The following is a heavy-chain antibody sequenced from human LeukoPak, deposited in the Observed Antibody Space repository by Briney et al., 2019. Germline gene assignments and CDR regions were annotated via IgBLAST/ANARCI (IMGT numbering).Heavy chain of an antibody. Sequence: GGSLRLSCAASGFTFSSYWMSWVRQAPGKGLEWVANIKKDGSEKYYVDSVKGRFTISRDNAKKSLFLQMNSLRAGDTAVYYCATGFFYYYYMDVWGKGTTVTISS. D-gene: IGHD3-10*01. CDR1: GFTFSSYW. V-gene: IGHV3-7*01. J-gene: IGHJ6*03. CDR3: ATGFFYYYYMDV. CDR2: IKKDGSEK.